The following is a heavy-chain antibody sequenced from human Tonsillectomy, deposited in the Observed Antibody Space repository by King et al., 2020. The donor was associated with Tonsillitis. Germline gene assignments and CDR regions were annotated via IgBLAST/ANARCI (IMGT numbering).Heavy chain of an antibody. D-gene: IGHD4-23*01. V-gene: IGHV3-33*05. Sequence: VQLVESGGGVVQPGRSLRLSCAASGFTFSNYGMHWVRQAPGKGLEWVAVISYDGSNKYYADSVKGRFNISGDNSKNTLYLQMNSLRAEDTAVYYCARPEVTPPNYYYYGMDVWGQGTTVTVSS. J-gene: IGHJ6*02. CDR3: ARPEVTPPNYYYYGMDV. CDR1: GFTFSNYG. CDR2: ISYDGSNK.